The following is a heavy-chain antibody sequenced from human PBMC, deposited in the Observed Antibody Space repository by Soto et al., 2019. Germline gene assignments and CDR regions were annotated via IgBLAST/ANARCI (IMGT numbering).Heavy chain of an antibody. CDR1: GFIVSATS. CDR3: ARVNTTLVDHFDC. D-gene: IGHD5-18*01. V-gene: IGHV3-53*01. J-gene: IGHJ4*02. CDR2: MHRGGTT. Sequence: LRLSCVVSGFIVSATSIFWVRQATGKGLEWVSLMHRGGTTDNADSVKGRFTTSRDKSKNTLYLHMNGLRVEDTAVYYCARVNTTLVDHFDCWGQGTLVTVSS.